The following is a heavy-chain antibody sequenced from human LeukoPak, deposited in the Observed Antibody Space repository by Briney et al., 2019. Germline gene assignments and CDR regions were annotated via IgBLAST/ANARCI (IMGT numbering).Heavy chain of an antibody. V-gene: IGHV4-59*08. J-gene: IGHJ5*02. Sequence: ASETLSLTCTVSGDSTSSYYWSWIRQPPGKGLEWIGYIYYSGSTNYNPSLKSRVTISVDTSKNQFSLKLSSVTAADTAVYYCAAPGYDYVWGSYLRNKNWFDPRGQGTLVTVSS. CDR3: AAPGYDYVWGSYLRNKNWFDP. CDR2: IYYSGST. CDR1: GDSTSSYY. D-gene: IGHD3-16*02.